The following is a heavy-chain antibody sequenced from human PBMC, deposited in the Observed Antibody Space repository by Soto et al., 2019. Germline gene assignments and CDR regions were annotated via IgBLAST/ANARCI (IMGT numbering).Heavy chain of an antibody. J-gene: IGHJ4*02. Sequence: SETRALTCTVAGGSIDAYSWTWLRQPAGKGLEWIGHIYSSGSANYNPSLKSRVSMSVETSKNQFSLKLNSVTAANTAVYYCATIVRANDSWGKGALVT. D-gene: IGHD1-26*01. CDR3: ATIVRANDS. CDR2: IYSSGSA. V-gene: IGHV4-4*07. CDR1: GGSIDAYS.